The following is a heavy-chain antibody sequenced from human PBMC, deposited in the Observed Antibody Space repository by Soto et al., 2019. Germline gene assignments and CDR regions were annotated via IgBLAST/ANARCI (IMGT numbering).Heavy chain of an antibody. CDR3: ARSRGTDYDFWSGYPKSNYYYGMDV. V-gene: IGHV1-2*04. CDR2: INPNSGGT. Sequence: QVQLVQSGAEVKKPGASVKVSCKASGYTFTGYYMHWVRQAPGQGLEWMGWINPNSGGTNYAQKFQGWVTMTRDTSISTAYMELRRLRSDDTAVYYCARSRGTDYDFWSGYPKSNYYYGMDVWGQGTTVTVSS. CDR1: GYTFTGYY. D-gene: IGHD3-3*01. J-gene: IGHJ6*02.